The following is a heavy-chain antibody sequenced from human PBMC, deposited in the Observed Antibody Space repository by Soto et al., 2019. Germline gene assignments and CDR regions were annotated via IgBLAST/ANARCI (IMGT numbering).Heavy chain of an antibody. V-gene: IGHV4-30-4*01. D-gene: IGHD3-22*01. Sequence: QVQLQESGPGLVKPSQTLSLTCTVSGGSISSGDYYWSWIRQPPGKGLEWIGYIYYSGSTYYNPSVTSRVTISVDTSKNQFSLKLSPVTAADTAVYYCARDRGHFNHYYHSNSYLTPGWFDPWGQGTLVTVSS. CDR2: IYYSGST. J-gene: IGHJ5*02. CDR1: GGSISSGDYY. CDR3: ARDRGHFNHYYHSNSYLTPGWFDP.